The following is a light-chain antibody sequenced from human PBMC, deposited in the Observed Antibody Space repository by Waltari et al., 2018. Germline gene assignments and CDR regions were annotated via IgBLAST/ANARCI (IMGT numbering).Light chain of an antibody. V-gene: IGLV2-11*01. CDR2: DVS. CDR1: SSLVDVDNF. J-gene: IGLJ3*02. CDR3: FSYASSYTSWV. Sequence: QSALTQPRSVAGSPGQSVTISCTGTSSLVDVDNFISWYRQHPGEAPKLMIYDVSKRPSGVPGRFSGSKSGNTASLTISGLQAEDEADYYCFSYASSYTSWVFGGGTKLTVL.